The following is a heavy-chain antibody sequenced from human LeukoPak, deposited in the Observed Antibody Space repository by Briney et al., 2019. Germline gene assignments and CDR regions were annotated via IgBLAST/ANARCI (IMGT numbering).Heavy chain of an antibody. CDR2: IHPSDSDT. CDR1: GYTFINYW. V-gene: IGHV5-51*01. CDR3: VRHEGSISGWPFDY. D-gene: IGHD6-19*01. J-gene: IGHJ4*02. Sequence: GESLKISCKGSGYTFINYWIAWVRQMPGKGLEWMGIIHPSDSDTRYSPSFQGQVTISVDKSINTAYLQWSGLKASDTAMYYCVRHEGSISGWPFDYWGQGTLVTVSS.